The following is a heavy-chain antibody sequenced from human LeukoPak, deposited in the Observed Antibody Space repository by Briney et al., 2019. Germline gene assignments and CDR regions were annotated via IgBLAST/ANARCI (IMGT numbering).Heavy chain of an antibody. CDR2: IYHSGST. J-gene: IGHJ4*02. Sequence: PSETLSLTCTVSGYSISSGYYWGWIRQPPGKGLEWIGSIYHSGSTYYNPSLKSRVTISVDTSKNQFSLKLSSVTAADTAVYYCARATGYCSSTSCPYYFDYWGQGTLVTVSS. V-gene: IGHV4-38-2*02. CDR3: ARATGYCSSTSCPYYFDY. D-gene: IGHD2-2*01. CDR1: GYSISSGYY.